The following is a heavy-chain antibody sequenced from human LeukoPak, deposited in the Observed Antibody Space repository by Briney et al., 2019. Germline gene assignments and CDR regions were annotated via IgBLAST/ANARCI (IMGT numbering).Heavy chain of an antibody. Sequence: SETLSLTCTVSGGSISSYYWSWIRQPPGKGLEWIGYIYYSGSTNYNPSLKSRVTISVDTSKNQFSLKLSSVTAADTAVYYCARAPWAMGFDYWGQGTLVTVSS. D-gene: IGHD7-27*01. CDR3: ARAPWAMGFDY. CDR1: GGSISSYY. V-gene: IGHV4-59*01. J-gene: IGHJ4*02. CDR2: IYYSGST.